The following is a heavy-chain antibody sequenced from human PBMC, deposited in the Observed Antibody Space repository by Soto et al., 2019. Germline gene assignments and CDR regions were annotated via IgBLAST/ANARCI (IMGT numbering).Heavy chain of an antibody. CDR3: AIGSVVRGVAYYGMDV. CDR1: GGSISSSNW. J-gene: IGHJ6*02. CDR2: IYHSGST. Sequence: QVQLQESGPGLVKPSGTLSLTCAVSGGSISSSNWWRWVRQPPGKGLEWLGEIYHSGSTNYNPSLKRRVTISVDKSKTQFSLKLSSVTAADTAVYYCAIGSVVRGVAYYGMDVWGQGTTVTGSS. D-gene: IGHD3-10*01. V-gene: IGHV4-4*02.